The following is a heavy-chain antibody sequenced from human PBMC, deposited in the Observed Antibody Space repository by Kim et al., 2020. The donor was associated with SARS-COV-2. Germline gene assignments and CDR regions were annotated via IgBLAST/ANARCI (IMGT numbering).Heavy chain of an antibody. CDR3: AREGSGSYIDY. V-gene: IGHV3-33*01. CDR2: IWYDGSNK. Sequence: GGSLRLSCAASGFTFSSYGMHWVRQAPGKGLEWVAVIWYDGSNKYYADSVKGRFTISRDNSKNTLYLQMNSLRAEDTAVYYCAREGSGSYIDYWGQGTLVTVSS. J-gene: IGHJ4*02. CDR1: GFTFSSYG. D-gene: IGHD3-10*01.